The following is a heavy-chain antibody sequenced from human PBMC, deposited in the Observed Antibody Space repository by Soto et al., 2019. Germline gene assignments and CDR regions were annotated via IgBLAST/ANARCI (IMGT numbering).Heavy chain of an antibody. D-gene: IGHD2-15*01. J-gene: IGHJ6*02. CDR3: AKDPPSEKLQPDYGMDV. Sequence: PGGSLRLSCAASGLTFSTSAMGWVRQAPGKGLEWVSLISASGRSTDYADSVKGRFTISRDNSKSTVYLQMNSLRADDTAVYYCAKDPPSEKLQPDYGMDVWGQGTTVTVSS. V-gene: IGHV3-23*01. CDR1: GLTFSTSA. CDR2: ISASGRST.